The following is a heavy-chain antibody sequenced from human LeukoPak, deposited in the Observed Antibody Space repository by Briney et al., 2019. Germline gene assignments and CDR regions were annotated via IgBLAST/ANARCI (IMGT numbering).Heavy chain of an antibody. CDR3: ARLGFRYYYDSSAMDY. J-gene: IGHJ4*02. V-gene: IGHV5-51*01. D-gene: IGHD3-22*01. CDR2: IYPGDSDT. CDR1: GYSFTSYW. Sequence: GESLKISCKGSGYSFTSYWIGWVRHMPGKGLEWMGIIYPGDSDTRYSPSFQGQVTISAEKSISTAYLQWSSLKASDTAMYYCARLGFRYYYDSSAMDYWGQGTLVTVSS.